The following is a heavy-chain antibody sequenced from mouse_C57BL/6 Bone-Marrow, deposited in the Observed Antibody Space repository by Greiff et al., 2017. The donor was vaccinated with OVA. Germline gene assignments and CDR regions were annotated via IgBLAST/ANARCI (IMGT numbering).Heavy chain of an antibody. J-gene: IGHJ4*01. CDR3: ARGTTVPMDY. D-gene: IGHD1-1*01. Sequence: EVKLQESGGGLVKPGGSLKLSCAASGFTFSDYGMHWVRQAPEKGLEWVAYISSGSSTIYYADTVKGRFTISRDNAKNTLFLQMTSLRSEDTAMYYCARGTTVPMDYWGQGTSVTVSS. CDR2: ISSGSSTI. V-gene: IGHV5-17*01. CDR1: GFTFSDYG.